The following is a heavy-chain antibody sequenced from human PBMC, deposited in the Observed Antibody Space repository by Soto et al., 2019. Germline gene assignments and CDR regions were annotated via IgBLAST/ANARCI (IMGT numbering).Heavy chain of an antibody. V-gene: IGHV1-2*04. CDR3: ARESGGATATLDYYYFYMDV. CDR1: GDRFTDYY. J-gene: IGHJ6*03. D-gene: IGHD5-12*01. CDR2: INPNSGVT. Sequence: QVQLVQSGAEVKEPGASVTVSCRASGDRFTDYYMHWVRQAPGQGLEWMGWINPNSGVTKYAQKCRGWVTMTRDTSLRTVYMQLSRLRFDDTAIYYCARESGGATATLDYYYFYMDVWGTGTTVTVSS.